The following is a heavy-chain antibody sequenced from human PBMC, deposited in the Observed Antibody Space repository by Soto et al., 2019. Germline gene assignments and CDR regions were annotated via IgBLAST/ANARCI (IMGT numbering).Heavy chain of an antibody. D-gene: IGHD6-13*01. Sequence: KTSETLSLTCAVSGYSISSGYYWGWIRQPPGKGLEWIGSIYHSGSTYYNPSLKSRVTISVDTSKNQFSLKLSSVTAADTAVYYCARGKQQLVRSYYGMDVWGQGTAVTVSS. V-gene: IGHV4-38-2*01. J-gene: IGHJ6*02. CDR2: IYHSGST. CDR3: ARGKQQLVRSYYGMDV. CDR1: GYSISSGYY.